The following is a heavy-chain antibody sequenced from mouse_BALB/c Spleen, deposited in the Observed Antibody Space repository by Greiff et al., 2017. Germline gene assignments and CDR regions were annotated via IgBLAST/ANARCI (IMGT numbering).Heavy chain of an antibody. CDR3: ARRGYAMDY. Sequence: QVQLQQPGAELVKPGASVKLSCKASGYTFTSYWMHWVKQRPGQGLEWIGEINPSNGRTNYNEKFKSKATLTVDKSSSTGYMQLSSLTSEDSAVYYCARRGYAMDYWGQGTSVTVSS. CDR1: GYTFTSYW. J-gene: IGHJ4*01. V-gene: IGHV1S81*02. CDR2: INPSNGRT.